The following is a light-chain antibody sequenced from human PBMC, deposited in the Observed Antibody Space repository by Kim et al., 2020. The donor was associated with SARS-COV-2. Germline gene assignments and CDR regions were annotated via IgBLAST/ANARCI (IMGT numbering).Light chain of an antibody. CDR3: SSYTSSSTYV. V-gene: IGLV2-14*03. CDR1: SSDVGGYNH. J-gene: IGLJ1*01. CDR2: DVS. Sequence: QSALTQPASVSGSPGQSITISCTGTSSDVGGYNHVSWYQHHPGKAPKLMIYDVSKRPSGVSNRFSGSKSGNTASLTISGLQAEDEADYYCSSYTSSSTYVFGTGTKVTVL.